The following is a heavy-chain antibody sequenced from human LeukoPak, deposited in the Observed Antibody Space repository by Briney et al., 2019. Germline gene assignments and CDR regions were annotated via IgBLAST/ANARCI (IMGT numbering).Heavy chain of an antibody. V-gene: IGHV3-23*01. CDR1: GFTFSSYA. CDR3: AKGLAQLWFY. J-gene: IGHJ4*02. D-gene: IGHD5-18*01. CDR2: ISGSGGST. Sequence: GGSLRLSCAASGFTFSSYAMSWVRQAPGKGLEWVSAISGSGGSTYYAVSVKGRFTISRDNSKNTLYLQMISLRAEDTAVYYCAKGLAQLWFYWGQGTLVTVSS.